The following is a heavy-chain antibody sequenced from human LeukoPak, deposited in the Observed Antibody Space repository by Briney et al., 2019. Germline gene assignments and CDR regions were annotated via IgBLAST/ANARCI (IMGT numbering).Heavy chain of an antibody. D-gene: IGHD4-23*01. CDR1: GFTFSSDW. CDR2: IYSGGTT. Sequence: GGSLRLSCAASGFTFSSDWMIWVRQAPGKGLEWVSLIYSGGTTYYADSVKGRFTISRDNSKNTLYLQMNSLRAEDTAVYYCARRAGGYSHPYDYWGQGILVTVSS. J-gene: IGHJ4*02. CDR3: ARRAGGYSHPYDY. V-gene: IGHV3-53*01.